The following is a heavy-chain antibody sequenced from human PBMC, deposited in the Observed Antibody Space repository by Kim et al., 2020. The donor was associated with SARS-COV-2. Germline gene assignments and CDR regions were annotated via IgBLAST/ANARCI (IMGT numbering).Heavy chain of an antibody. CDR2: INHSGST. J-gene: IGHJ6*02. D-gene: IGHD3-10*01. CDR1: GGSFSGYY. V-gene: IGHV4-34*01. Sequence: SETLSLTCAVYGGSFSGYYWSWIRQPPGKGLEWIGEINHSGSTNYNPSLKSRVTISVDTSKNQFSLKLSSVTAADTAVYYCARVYPYLETKLLWFGEPKGGMDVWGQGTTVTVSS. CDR3: ARVYPYLETKLLWFGEPKGGMDV.